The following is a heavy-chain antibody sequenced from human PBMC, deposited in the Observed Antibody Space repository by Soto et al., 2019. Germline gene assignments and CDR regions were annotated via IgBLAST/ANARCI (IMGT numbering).Heavy chain of an antibody. D-gene: IGHD6-6*01. V-gene: IGHV4-34*01. J-gene: IGHJ4*02. CDR1: GGSFSRYY. CDR3: ARGRGIAARTRLDY. Sequence: PSETLSHNCAVYGGSFSRYYWSRIRHPPGKGLEWSGEINHSGSTNYNPSLKSRVTISVDTSKNQFSLKLSSVTAADTAVYYCARGRGIAARTRLDYWGQGTLVTVSS. CDR2: INHSGST.